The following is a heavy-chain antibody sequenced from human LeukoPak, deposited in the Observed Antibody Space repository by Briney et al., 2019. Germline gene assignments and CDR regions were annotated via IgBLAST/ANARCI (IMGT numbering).Heavy chain of an antibody. J-gene: IGHJ4*02. V-gene: IGHV4-61*02. D-gene: IGHD3/OR15-3a*01. CDR2: IYASGAT. CDR1: GGSFSSGPSY. CDR3: ARQTGSGLFTLP. Sequence: SQTLSLTCTVSGGSFSSGPSYWSWIRQPAGKGLEWIGRIYASGATTYNPSLKSRVTISIDTSKNQISLRLTSVTAADTAMYYCARQTGSGLFTLPGGQGTLVTVSS.